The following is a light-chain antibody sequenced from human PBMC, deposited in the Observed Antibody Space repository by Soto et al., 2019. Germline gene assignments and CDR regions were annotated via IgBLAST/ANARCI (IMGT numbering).Light chain of an antibody. CDR2: QAS. CDR3: QQYKDYPWT. J-gene: IGKJ1*01. CDR1: QSISGW. Sequence: DIQMTQSPSTLSSSVGDTVTIACRASQSISGWLAWYRQKAGKAPKLLIYQASNLEIGVPSRFRGSGSGTEFTLTINSLQPEDLATYYCQQYKDYPWTFGQGTKVDLK. V-gene: IGKV1-5*03.